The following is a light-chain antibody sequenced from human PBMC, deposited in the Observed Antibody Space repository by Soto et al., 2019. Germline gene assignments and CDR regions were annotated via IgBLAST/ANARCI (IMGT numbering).Light chain of an antibody. CDR3: LQSKHLPFT. V-gene: IGKV2D-29*01. CDR2: EVS. CDR1: QSLLLSNGRTY. Sequence: DIVMTQTPLSLSVTPGQPASISCKSSQSLLLSNGRTYLYWYLQKPGQPPQLLIYEVSNRFSGVPGRFSGSGSGTDITLIISRVAAEDFGVYYSLQSKHLPFTFGQGIRLEIK. J-gene: IGKJ5*01.